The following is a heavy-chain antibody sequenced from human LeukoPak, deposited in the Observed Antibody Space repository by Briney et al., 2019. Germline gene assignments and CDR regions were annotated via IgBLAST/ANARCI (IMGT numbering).Heavy chain of an antibody. CDR3: ARGNSYGSPYDMDV. D-gene: IGHD5-18*01. V-gene: IGHV1-8*01. Sequence: ASVKVSCKASGYTFTSYDVNWVRQATGQGPEWMGWMNGNTGNTGYAQKFQGRVTMTRDTSISTAYMELSSLSSDDTAIYYCARGNSYGSPYDMDVWGQGTTVTVSS. J-gene: IGHJ6*02. CDR2: MNGNTGNT. CDR1: GYTFTSYD.